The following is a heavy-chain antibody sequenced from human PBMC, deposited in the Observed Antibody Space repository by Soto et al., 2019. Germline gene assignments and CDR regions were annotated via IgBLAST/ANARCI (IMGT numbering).Heavy chain of an antibody. D-gene: IGHD2-2*01. V-gene: IGHV3-74*01. CDR2: INTDGSST. J-gene: IGHJ4*02. CDR3: ARAETELGSCTTTNCLFGY. Sequence: EVQLVESGGALVQPGGSLRLACAASGFSFRSHWMHWVRQAPGKGLVWVSRINTDGSSTVYAEAVKGRFTISRDNAKNTLYLQMDSLRAEDAAVYYCARAETELGSCTTTNCLFGYWGQGTLVTVSS. CDR1: GFSFRSHW.